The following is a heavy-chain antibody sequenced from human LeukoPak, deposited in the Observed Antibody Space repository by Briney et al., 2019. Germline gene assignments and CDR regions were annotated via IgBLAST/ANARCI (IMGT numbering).Heavy chain of an antibody. D-gene: IGHD4-17*01. CDR3: ARVGYTVTMALDY. Sequence: SGTLSLTCSVSGVSISSGSNYWGWIRQPPGKTLEWIGSIYYSGSTYYNPSLKSRVAISVDTSKNQFSLKLSSVTAADTAVYYCARVGYTVTMALDYWGQGTLVTVSS. J-gene: IGHJ4*02. V-gene: IGHV4-39*07. CDR1: GVSISSGSNY. CDR2: IYYSGST.